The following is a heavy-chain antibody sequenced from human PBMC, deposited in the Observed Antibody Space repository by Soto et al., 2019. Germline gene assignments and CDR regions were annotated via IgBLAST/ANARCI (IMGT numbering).Heavy chain of an antibody. CDR2: IYAGGST. Sequence: EVQLVESGGGLIQPGGSLRLSCAASGFTVSNSYMSWVRQAPGKGLEWVAVIYAGGSTYYADSVKGRFTISRDNSQNTLGLQMNSVRVDDTAVYYCARGPGGWLDYWGQGTLVTVSS. CDR1: GFTVSNSY. J-gene: IGHJ4*02. D-gene: IGHD6-19*01. V-gene: IGHV3-53*01. CDR3: ARGPGGWLDY.